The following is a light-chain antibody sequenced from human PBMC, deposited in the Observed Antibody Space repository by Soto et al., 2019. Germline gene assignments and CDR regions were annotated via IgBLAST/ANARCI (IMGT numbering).Light chain of an antibody. CDR1: QSIRSY. V-gene: IGKV1-39*01. Sequence: DIQMTQSPSSLSASVGDRVTITCRASQSIRSYLNWYQQKPGKAPNLLIYGASSLQSGVPSRFSGSGSGTDFTLTISSLQPEDFATYYCQQSYSTPETFGQGTEVEIK. J-gene: IGKJ1*01. CDR2: GAS. CDR3: QQSYSTPET.